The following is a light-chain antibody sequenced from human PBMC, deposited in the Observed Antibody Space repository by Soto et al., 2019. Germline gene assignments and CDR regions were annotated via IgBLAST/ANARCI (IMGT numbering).Light chain of an antibody. CDR3: QHYNSYSEA. CDR2: KAS. Sequence: DIPLTQSQPSLSASLLDRIAIXLRASQSISDWLAWYQQKPGKAPNLLIYKASSLESGVPPRFSGSGSGTEFTLTISSLQPDDFATYYCQHYNSYSEAFGQGTKV. CDR1: QSISDW. V-gene: IGKV1-5*03. J-gene: IGKJ1*01.